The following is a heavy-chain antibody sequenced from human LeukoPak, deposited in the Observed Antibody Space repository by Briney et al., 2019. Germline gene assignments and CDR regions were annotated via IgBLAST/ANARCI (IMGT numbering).Heavy chain of an antibody. CDR1: GGTFSSYA. CDR2: IIPIFGTA. J-gene: IGHJ4*02. D-gene: IGHD6-6*01. V-gene: IGHV1-69*05. Sequence: SVKVSCKASGGTFSSYAISWVRQAPGQGLEWMGGIIPIFGTANYAQKFQGRVTITTDESTRTAHMELSSLRSEDTAVYYCARERDSSPYFDYWGQGTLVTVSS. CDR3: ARERDSSPYFDY.